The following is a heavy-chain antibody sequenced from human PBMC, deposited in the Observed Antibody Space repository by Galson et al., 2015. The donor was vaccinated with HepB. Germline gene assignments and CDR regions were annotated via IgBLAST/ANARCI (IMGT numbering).Heavy chain of an antibody. CDR3: ARQPRSFHHDYGYYYYGMDV. CDR2: IYPGDYDT. J-gene: IGHJ6*02. D-gene: IGHD4-17*01. V-gene: IGHV5-51*01. Sequence: SGAEGKKPGGSLKISCKGSGYSFTSYWIGWVRQMPGKGLEWRGIIYPGDYDTSYSPSFRGQVTISADKSISTAYLQWSSLKASDTAMYYCARQPRSFHHDYGYYYYGMDVWGQGTTVTVSS. CDR1: GYSFTSYW.